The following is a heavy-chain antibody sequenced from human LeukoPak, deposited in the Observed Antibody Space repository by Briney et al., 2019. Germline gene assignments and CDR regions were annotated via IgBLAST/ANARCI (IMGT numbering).Heavy chain of an antibody. Sequence: ASVKVSCKVSGYTLTGLSMHWVRQAPGKGLEWMGGFDPEDGETIYAQKFQGRVTMTEDTSTDTAYMELSSLRSEDTAVYYCATSTARGYYYGSGSYPFDYWGQGTLVTVSS. J-gene: IGHJ4*02. CDR2: FDPEDGET. D-gene: IGHD3-10*01. CDR1: GYTLTGLS. V-gene: IGHV1-24*01. CDR3: ATSTARGYYYGSGSYPFDY.